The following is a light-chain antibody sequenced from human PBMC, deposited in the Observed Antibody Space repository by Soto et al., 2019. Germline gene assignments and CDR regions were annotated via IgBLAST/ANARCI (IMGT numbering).Light chain of an antibody. CDR2: TSS. J-gene: IGKJ1*01. Sequence: DIQLTQSPSSLSASVVDRFTITFLASQSISTSLNWYQQKPGKAPNLLIFTSSNLESGVPSRFSGSGSGTDFTLTISCLQSEDFATYYCQQYYSYPWTFGQGTKVDIK. CDR1: QSISTS. CDR3: QQYYSYPWT. V-gene: IGKV1-39*01.